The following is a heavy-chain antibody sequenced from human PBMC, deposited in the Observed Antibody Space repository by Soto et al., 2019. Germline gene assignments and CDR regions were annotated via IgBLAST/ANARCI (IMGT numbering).Heavy chain of an antibody. CDR2: IIPILGIA. Sequence: SVKVSCKASGGTFSSYTISWVRQAPGQGLEWMGRIIPILGIANYAQKFQGRVTITADKSTSTAYMELSSLRSEDTAVYYCARDGTTRSFDPSKGDNWFDPWGQGTLVTVSS. CDR3: ARDGTTRSFDPSKGDNWFDP. CDR1: GGTFSSYT. D-gene: IGHD4-17*01. V-gene: IGHV1-69*04. J-gene: IGHJ5*02.